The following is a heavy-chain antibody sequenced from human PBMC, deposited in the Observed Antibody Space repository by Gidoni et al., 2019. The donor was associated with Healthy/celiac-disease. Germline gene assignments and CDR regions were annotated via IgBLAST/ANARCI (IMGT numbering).Heavy chain of an antibody. CDR2: IYHSGST. J-gene: IGHJ4*02. V-gene: IGHV4-38-2*02. Sequence: QVQLQKSVPELVTTSETLSLTCPTSGYSISSGYYWGWFRQPPGKGLAWIGSIYHSGSTYYTPSLKSRVTISVDTSKTQFSLKLSSVTAADTAVYYCARDRPPDYWGQGTLVSVSS. CDR1: GYSISSGYY. CDR3: ARDRPPDY.